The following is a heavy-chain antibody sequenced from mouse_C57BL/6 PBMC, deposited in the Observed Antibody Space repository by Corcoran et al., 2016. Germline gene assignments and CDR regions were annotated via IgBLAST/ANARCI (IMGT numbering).Heavy chain of an antibody. V-gene: IGHV9-3*01. CDR3: SRREQLNY. J-gene: IGHJ2*01. Sequence: QIQLVQSGPELKKPGETVKISCKASGYTFTTYGMSWVKPAPGKGLKWMGWINTYSGVPTYADDFKGRFAFSLETSASTAYLQINNLKNEDTATYFCSRREQLNYWGQGTTLTVSS. D-gene: IGHD3-2*02. CDR1: GYTFTTYG. CDR2: INTYSGVP.